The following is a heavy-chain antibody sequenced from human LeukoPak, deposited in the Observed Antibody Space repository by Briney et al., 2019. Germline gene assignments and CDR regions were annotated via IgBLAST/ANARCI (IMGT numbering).Heavy chain of an antibody. J-gene: IGHJ4*02. D-gene: IGHD6-13*01. CDR1: GFTFSSCA. V-gene: IGHV3-23*01. Sequence: RESLRLSCAGAGFTFSSCAMSWVRQAPGKGLEWVSGVSGGGSGTYYTDSVKGRFTVSRDNSKNTLYLQMNSLRAEDTAVYYCAKSKQYSSTFFDYWGQGTLVTVSS. CDR3: AKSKQYSSTFFDY. CDR2: VSGGGSGT.